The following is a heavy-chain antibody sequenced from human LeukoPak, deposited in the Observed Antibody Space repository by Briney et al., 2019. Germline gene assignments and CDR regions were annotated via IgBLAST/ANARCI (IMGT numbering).Heavy chain of an antibody. D-gene: IGHD5-18*01. J-gene: IGHJ4*02. CDR3: ARGYRAPQTFYSYHYFDS. V-gene: IGHV4-59*12. CDR2: LYYSGST. Sequence: SETLSLTCTVSGGSISSYYWSWIRQPPGKGLEWIGYLYYSGSTNYNPSLKSRVTISVDTSKNQFSLKVNSVTAADAAVYYCARGYRAPQTFYSYHYFDSWAQGILVTVSS. CDR1: GGSISSYY.